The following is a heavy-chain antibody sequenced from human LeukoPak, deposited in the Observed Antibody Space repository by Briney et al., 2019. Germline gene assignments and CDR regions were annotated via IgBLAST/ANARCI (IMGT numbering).Heavy chain of an antibody. Sequence: KAGGSPRLSCVASGFTFSNYAMNWVRQAPGKGLEWVSSISGSGGSTYYADSVKGRFTISRDNSKNTLYLQMNSLRADDTAVYYCAKGGRWTVQDAFDIWGQGTMVTVSS. CDR3: AKGGRWTVQDAFDI. J-gene: IGHJ3*02. CDR1: GFTFSNYA. D-gene: IGHD2-15*01. CDR2: ISGSGGST. V-gene: IGHV3-23*01.